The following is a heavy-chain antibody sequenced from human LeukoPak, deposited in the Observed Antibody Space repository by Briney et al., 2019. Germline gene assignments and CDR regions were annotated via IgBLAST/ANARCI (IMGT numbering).Heavy chain of an antibody. Sequence: PSETLSLTCTVSGGSISGYFWSWIRQPPGKGLEWIGYIYYSGGTDYNPSLKSRVAISVDTSKNQFSLQLSSVTAADTAVYCCARHERNGGYYDYWGQGTLVTVSS. D-gene: IGHD3-22*01. CDR1: GGSISGYF. J-gene: IGHJ4*02. CDR2: IYYSGGT. CDR3: ARHERNGGYYDY. V-gene: IGHV4-59*08.